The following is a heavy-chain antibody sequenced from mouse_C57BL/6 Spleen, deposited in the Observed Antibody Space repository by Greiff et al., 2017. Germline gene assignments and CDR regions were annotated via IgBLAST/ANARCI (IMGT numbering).Heavy chain of an antibody. CDR3: ARLFGNSFDY. V-gene: IGHV5-6*02. Sequence: EVMLVESGGDLVQPGGSLKLSCAASGFTFSSYGMSWVRQTPDKRLEWVATISSGGSYTYYPDSVKGRFTISRDNAKNTLYLQMSSLKSEDTAMYYCARLFGNSFDYWGQGTTLTVSS. CDR1: GFTFSSYG. D-gene: IGHD1-1*01. J-gene: IGHJ2*01. CDR2: ISSGGSYT.